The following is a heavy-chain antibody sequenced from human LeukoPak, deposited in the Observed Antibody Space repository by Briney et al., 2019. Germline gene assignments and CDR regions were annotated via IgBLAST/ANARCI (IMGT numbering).Heavy chain of an antibody. D-gene: IGHD3-10*01. J-gene: IGHJ5*02. Sequence: SQTLSLTCAVSGESVSSGPFSWNWIRQTPTKGLEWIGYIYHRGTTYYIPSLKSRLTLSIDRSKNQISLTLTSVTAADSAVYYCARGTYGSGANWFDPWGQGTLVTVSS. CDR1: GESVSSGPFS. CDR3: ARGTYGSGANWFDP. CDR2: IYHRGTT. V-gene: IGHV4-30-2*01.